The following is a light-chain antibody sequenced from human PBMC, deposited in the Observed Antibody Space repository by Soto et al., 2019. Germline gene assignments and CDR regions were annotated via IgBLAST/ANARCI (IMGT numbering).Light chain of an antibody. Sequence: SYELTQPLSLSVGLGQTARITSGGNDIENKNVHWYQQKPGQAPVLVLFRDSNRPSGISERFSGSNSGNTATLSISGAQDGDEADYYCQVWASNTYVFGSGTKVTVL. CDR2: RDS. CDR1: DIENKN. J-gene: IGLJ1*01. V-gene: IGLV3-9*01. CDR3: QVWASNTYV.